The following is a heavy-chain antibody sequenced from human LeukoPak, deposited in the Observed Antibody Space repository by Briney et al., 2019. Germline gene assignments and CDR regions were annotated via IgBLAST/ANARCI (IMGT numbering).Heavy chain of an antibody. Sequence: SVKVSCKASGGTFSSYAISWVRQAPGQGLEWMGGIIPIFGTANYAQKFQGRVTITADKSTSTAYMELSSLRSEDTAVYYCARAPYSSGWWHYYYMDVWGKGTTVTVSS. V-gene: IGHV1-69*06. CDR2: IIPIFGTA. D-gene: IGHD6-19*01. CDR1: GGTFSSYA. CDR3: ARAPYSSGWWHYYYMDV. J-gene: IGHJ6*03.